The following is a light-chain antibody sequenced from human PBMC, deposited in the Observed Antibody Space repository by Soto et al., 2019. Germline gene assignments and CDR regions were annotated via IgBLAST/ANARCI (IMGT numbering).Light chain of an antibody. CDR3: CSYAGSYTFHV. CDR1: SSDVGGYNY. J-gene: IGLJ1*01. CDR2: DVS. Sequence: QSALTQPRSVSGSPGQSVTISCTGTSSDVGGYNYVSWYQQHPGKAPKLVIYDVSKRPSGVPDRFSGSKSGNTASLTISGLQAEDEADYYCCSYAGSYTFHVFGTGTKLTVL. V-gene: IGLV2-11*01.